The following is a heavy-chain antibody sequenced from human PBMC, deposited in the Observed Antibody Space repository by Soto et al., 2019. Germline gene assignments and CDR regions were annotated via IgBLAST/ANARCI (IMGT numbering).Heavy chain of an antibody. CDR2: IIPIFGTA. D-gene: IGHD5-18*01. CDR3: ARDRGFGDTGVATLAFDV. V-gene: IGHV1-69*13. CDR1: GGTFSSYA. Sequence: SVKVSCKASGGTFSSYAISWVRQAPGQGLEWMGGIIPIFGTANYAQKFQGRVTITADESTSTAYMELSSLRSEDTAMYYCARDRGFGDTGVATLAFDVWGQGTTVTVS. J-gene: IGHJ6*01.